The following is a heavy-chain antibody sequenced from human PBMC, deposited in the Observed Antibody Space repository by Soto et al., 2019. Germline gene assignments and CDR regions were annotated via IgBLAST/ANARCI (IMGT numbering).Heavy chain of an antibody. CDR2: ISSSSSYI. D-gene: IGHD6-6*01. J-gene: IGHJ1*01. CDR3: ARGLAARPARFQH. V-gene: IGHV3-21*01. CDR1: GFTFSSYS. Sequence: EVQLVESGGDLVKPGGSLRLSCAASGFTFSSYSMNWVRQAPGKGLEWVSSISSSSSYIYYADSVKGRFTISRDNAKNSLYLQMNSLRAEDTAVYYCARGLAARPARFQHWGQGTLVTVSS.